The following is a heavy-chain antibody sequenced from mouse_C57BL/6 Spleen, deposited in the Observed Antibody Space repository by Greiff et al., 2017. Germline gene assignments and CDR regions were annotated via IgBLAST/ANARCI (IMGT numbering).Heavy chain of an antibody. J-gene: IGHJ2*01. V-gene: IGHV1-59*01. CDR2: IDPSDSYT. D-gene: IGHD1-1*01. Sequence: VQLQQSGAELVRPGTSVKLSCKASGYTFTSYWMHWVKQRPGQGLAWIGVIDPSDSYTNYNQKFKGKATLTVDTSSSTAYMQLSSLTSEDSAVYYCAKGDYYGRGYWGQGTTLTVSS. CDR3: AKGDYYGRGY. CDR1: GYTFTSYW.